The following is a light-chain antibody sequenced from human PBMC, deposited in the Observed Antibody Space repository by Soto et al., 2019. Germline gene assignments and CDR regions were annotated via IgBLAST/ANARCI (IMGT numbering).Light chain of an antibody. Sequence: ETVLTQSPGTLSLSPGERATLSCRASQSASSSYLAWYLQKPGQAPRLLIYGASIRATGIPDRFSGSGSGTDFTLTISRLEPEDFAVYYCPQYGSSLYTFGQGTKLEIK. CDR2: GAS. V-gene: IGKV3-20*01. J-gene: IGKJ2*01. CDR3: PQYGSSLYT. CDR1: QSASSSY.